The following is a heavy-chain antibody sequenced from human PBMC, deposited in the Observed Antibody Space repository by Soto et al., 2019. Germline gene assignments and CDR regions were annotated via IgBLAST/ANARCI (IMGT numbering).Heavy chain of an antibody. D-gene: IGHD6-13*01. J-gene: IGHJ4*02. CDR3: AAIAAAGTMYFDY. Sequence: ASVKVSCKTSGYTFTSYGITWVRQAPGQGLEWMGWITTDKGKTTYAQKFQGRVTITRDMSTSTAYMELSSLRSEDTAVYYCAAIAAAGTMYFDYWGQGTLVTVSS. CDR2: ITTDKGKT. V-gene: IGHV1-18*01. CDR1: GYTFTSYG.